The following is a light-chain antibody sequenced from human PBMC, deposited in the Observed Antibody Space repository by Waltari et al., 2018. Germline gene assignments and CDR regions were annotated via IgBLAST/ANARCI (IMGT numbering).Light chain of an antibody. CDR3: SSYAGSSVWV. V-gene: IGLV2-8*01. CDR1: SSDIGNYDY. J-gene: IGLJ3*02. Sequence: QSALTQPPSASGSPGQSVTISCTGSSSDIGNYDYVAWYQQRPDKAPELMIYEVTKRPSGVPDRCSGSTSGNTACLTVSGLQAADEADYYCSSYAGSSVWVFGGGTKLTVV. CDR2: EVT.